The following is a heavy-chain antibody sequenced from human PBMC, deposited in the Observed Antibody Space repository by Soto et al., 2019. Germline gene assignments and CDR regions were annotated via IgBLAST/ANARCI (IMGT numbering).Heavy chain of an antibody. CDR2: ISGSGGST. CDR1: GFTFSSYA. V-gene: IGHV3-23*01. J-gene: IGHJ4*02. CDR3: AKRAHGLYFDY. Sequence: EVQLLESGGGLVQPGGSLRLSCAASGFTFSSYAMNWVRQAPGKGLEWVSVISGSGGSTYYADSGKGRFTISRDNSKNTLYLQMTSLRAEDTAVYDCAKRAHGLYFDYWGQGTRVTVSS.